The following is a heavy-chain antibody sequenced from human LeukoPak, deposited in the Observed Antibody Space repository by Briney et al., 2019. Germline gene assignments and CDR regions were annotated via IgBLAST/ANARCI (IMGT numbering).Heavy chain of an antibody. CDR3: AKSNGYGLVDI. D-gene: IGHD3-10*01. V-gene: IGHV4-34*01. CDR1: AGSFSGYY. CDR2: INHIGST. J-gene: IGHJ3*02. Sequence: KPSDTLSLTCAIYAGSFSGYYCSWIRQPPGKGLEWIGEINHIGSTNYSPSLKSRVTISLDTSKNQFSLKASSVTAADTAVYYCAKSNGYGLVDIWGQGTMVTVSS.